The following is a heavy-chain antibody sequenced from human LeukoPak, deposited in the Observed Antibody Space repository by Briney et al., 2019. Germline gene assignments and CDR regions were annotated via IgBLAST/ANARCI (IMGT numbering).Heavy chain of an antibody. D-gene: IGHD5-18*01. J-gene: IGHJ5*02. Sequence: GGSLRLSCAASGFTFSSYAMSWVRQAPGKGLEWVSAISGSGGSTYYADSVKGRFTISRDNSKNTLYLQMNSLSAEDTAVYYCARIQLWPRGWFDPWGQGTLVTVSS. CDR3: ARIQLWPRGWFDP. CDR1: GFTFSSYA. CDR2: ISGSGGST. V-gene: IGHV3-23*01.